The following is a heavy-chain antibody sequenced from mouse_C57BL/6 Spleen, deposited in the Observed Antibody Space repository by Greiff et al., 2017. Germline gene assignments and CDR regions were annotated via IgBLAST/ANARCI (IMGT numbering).Heavy chain of an antibody. Sequence: EVQVVESGGGLVKPGGSLKLSCAASGFTFSSYAMSWVRQTPEKRLEWVATISDGGSYTYYPDNVKGRFTISRDNAKNNLYLQMSHLKSEDTAMYYCARDGRAYYGNYWFAYWGQGTLVTVSA. D-gene: IGHD2-10*01. V-gene: IGHV5-4*01. CDR2: ISDGGSYT. CDR3: ARDGRAYYGNYWFAY. J-gene: IGHJ3*01. CDR1: GFTFSSYA.